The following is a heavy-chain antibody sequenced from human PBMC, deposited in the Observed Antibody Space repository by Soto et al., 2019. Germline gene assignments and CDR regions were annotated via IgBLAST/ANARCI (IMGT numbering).Heavy chain of an antibody. CDR2: IKSKTDGGTT. Sequence: EGSMRLACAASGFTFSNAWMNWVRQAPGKGLEWVGRIKSKTDGGTTDYAAPVKGRFTISRDDSKNTLYLQMNSLKTEDTAVYYCTTERAFSYYDSSGEYFDYWGQGTLVTVSS. CDR3: TTERAFSYYDSSGEYFDY. CDR1: GFTFSNAW. V-gene: IGHV3-15*07. J-gene: IGHJ4*02. D-gene: IGHD3-22*01.